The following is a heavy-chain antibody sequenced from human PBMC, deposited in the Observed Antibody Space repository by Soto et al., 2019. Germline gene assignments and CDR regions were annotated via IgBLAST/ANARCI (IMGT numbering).Heavy chain of an antibody. CDR1: GFSFSDYY. V-gene: IGHV3-64D*06. CDR2: ISSNGGST. Sequence: GGSLRLSCAASGFSFSDYYMDWVRQAPGKGLEYVSAISSNGGSTYYADSVKGRFTISRDNSKNTLYLQMSSLRAEDTAVYYCVKDRLGAVVVPAAHAFDIWGQGTMVTVSS. D-gene: IGHD2-2*01. J-gene: IGHJ3*02. CDR3: VKDRLGAVVVPAAHAFDI.